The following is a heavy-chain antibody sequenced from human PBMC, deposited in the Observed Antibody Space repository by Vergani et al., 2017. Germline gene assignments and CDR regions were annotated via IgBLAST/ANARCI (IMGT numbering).Heavy chain of an antibody. CDR2: ISSSSSYI. J-gene: IGHJ6*03. CDR1: GFTFSSYS. V-gene: IGHV3-21*01. D-gene: IGHD2-15*01. Sequence: EVQLVESGGGLVKPGGSLRLSCAASGFTFSSYSMNWVRQAPGKGLEWVSSISSSSSYIYYADSVKGRFTISRDNAKNSLYLQMNSLRAEDTTVYYCARDLAVLAATLTLYYYYYMDVWGKGTTVTVSS. CDR3: ARDLAVLAATLTLYYYYYMDV.